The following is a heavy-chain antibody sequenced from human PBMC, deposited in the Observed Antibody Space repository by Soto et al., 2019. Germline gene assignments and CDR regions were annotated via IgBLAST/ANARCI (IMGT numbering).Heavy chain of an antibody. CDR2: ISHDGSDK. J-gene: IGHJ6*02. V-gene: IGHV3-30*03. CDR1: GFPFGDFG. CDR3: ARDPGELERRRYGMDV. Sequence: GGSLRLSCAASGFPFGDFGMHWLRQAPGKGLEWVAVISHDGSDKFYADSVKARFTISRDNSKNTLYLQMNSLRDEDTAVYYCARDPGELERRRYGMDVWGQGTTVTVSS. D-gene: IGHD1-1*01.